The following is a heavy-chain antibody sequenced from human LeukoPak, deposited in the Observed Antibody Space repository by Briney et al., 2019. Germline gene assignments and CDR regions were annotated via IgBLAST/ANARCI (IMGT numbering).Heavy chain of an antibody. CDR3: ARAIFYDSSGYYFDY. Sequence: GGSLILSCAASGFTFSSYSMSWVRRAPGKGLEWVSGITGSGGSTYYADSVKGRFTISRDNSKNTLYLQMNSLRAEDTALYYCARAIFYDSSGYYFDYWGQGTLVTVSS. V-gene: IGHV3-23*01. CDR1: GFTFSSYS. J-gene: IGHJ4*02. D-gene: IGHD3-22*01. CDR2: ITGSGGST.